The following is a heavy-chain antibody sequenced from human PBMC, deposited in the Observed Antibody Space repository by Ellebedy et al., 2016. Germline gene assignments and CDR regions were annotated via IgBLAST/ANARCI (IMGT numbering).Heavy chain of an antibody. D-gene: IGHD3-22*01. CDR1: GDSVIDASSY. Sequence: SETLSLXCTVSGDSVIDASSYWSWIRQPPGRGLEWIGYIYRTESTKLNPSLKSRVTMSVDTSKNQFSLKLNSVNAADTAVYYCARGLYFDSSGYYYWFDPWGQGTLVTVSS. CDR2: IYRTEST. J-gene: IGHJ5*01. V-gene: IGHV4-61*01. CDR3: ARGLYFDSSGYYYWFDP.